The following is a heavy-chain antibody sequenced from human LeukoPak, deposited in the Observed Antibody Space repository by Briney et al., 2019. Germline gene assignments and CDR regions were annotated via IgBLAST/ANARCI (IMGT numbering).Heavy chain of an antibody. CDR3: ARVGGYSYGNYYFNY. Sequence: PSETVCLTCAVSGYSISSGYYWGWIRQPPGKGLDWIGSISHSGSTYYNPSLRSRVTISIDTSKNQFSLRLNSVTATDTAVYYCARVGGYSYGNYYFNYWGQGTLVTVSS. V-gene: IGHV4-38-2*01. J-gene: IGHJ4*02. CDR2: ISHSGST. D-gene: IGHD5-18*01. CDR1: GYSISSGYY.